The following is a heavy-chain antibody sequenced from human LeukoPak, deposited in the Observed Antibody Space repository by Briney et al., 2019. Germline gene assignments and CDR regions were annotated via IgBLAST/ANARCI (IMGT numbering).Heavy chain of an antibody. CDR3: AIHDSDGFDF. Sequence: GESLKISCKGSGYSFTSYWIGWARQMPGKGLEWMGIIYPGESDTRYSQSFQGQGTISADKSISTAYLQWSSLKASDTAMYYCAIHDSDGFDFWGQGTMVTVSS. CDR2: IYPGESDT. J-gene: IGHJ3*01. V-gene: IGHV5-51*01. CDR1: GYSFTSYW. D-gene: IGHD2-15*01.